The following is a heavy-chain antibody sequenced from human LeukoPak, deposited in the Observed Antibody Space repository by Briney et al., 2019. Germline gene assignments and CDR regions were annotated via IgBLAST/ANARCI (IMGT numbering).Heavy chain of an antibody. Sequence: SETLSLTCAVYGGSFSGYYWSWIRQPPGKGLEWIGEINHSGSTNYNPSLKSRVTISVDTSKNQFSLKLSSVTVADTAVYYCARGFGYYYGSGSLNAFDIWGQGTMVTVSS. V-gene: IGHV4-34*01. CDR1: GGSFSGYY. J-gene: IGHJ3*02. CDR2: INHSGST. D-gene: IGHD3-10*01. CDR3: ARGFGYYYGSGSLNAFDI.